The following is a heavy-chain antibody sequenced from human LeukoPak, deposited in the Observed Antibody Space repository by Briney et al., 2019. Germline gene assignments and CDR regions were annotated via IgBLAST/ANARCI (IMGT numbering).Heavy chain of an antibody. J-gene: IGHJ4*02. CDR1: DGSISSGRFY. CDR3: ARVRGYDSSGYYQSFEY. Sequence: SETLSLTCTVADGSISSGRFYWSWIRKPAGKGLERIARLYTSGSTDYNPSLKSRVTISVDTSKNQFSLKLSSVTAADTAVYYCARVRGYDSSGYYQSFEYWGQGTLVTVSS. D-gene: IGHD3-22*01. V-gene: IGHV4-61*02. CDR2: LYTSGST.